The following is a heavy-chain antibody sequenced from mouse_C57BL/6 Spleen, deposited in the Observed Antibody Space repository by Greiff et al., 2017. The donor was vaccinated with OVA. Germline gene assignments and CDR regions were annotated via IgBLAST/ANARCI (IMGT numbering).Heavy chain of an antibody. J-gene: IGHJ3*01. V-gene: IGHV1-69*01. CDR1: GYTFTSYW. D-gene: IGHD2-3*01. CDR3: ARSDDGYYAWFAD. CDR2: IDPSDSYT. Sequence: QVQLQQPGAELVMPGASVKLSCKASGYTFTSYWMHWVKQRPGQGLEWIGEIDPSDSYTNYNQKFKGKSTLTVDKSSSTAYMQLSSLTSEDSAVYYGARSDDGYYAWFADWGQGTLVTVSA.